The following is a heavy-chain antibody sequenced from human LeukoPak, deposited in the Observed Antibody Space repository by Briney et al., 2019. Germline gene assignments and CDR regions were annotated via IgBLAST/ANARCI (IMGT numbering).Heavy chain of an antibody. CDR3: ARDLMTSTPFDY. CDR1: GFTFSSYS. CDR2: ISSSSSYI. Sequence: GGSLRLSCAASGFTFSSYSMSWVRQAPGKGLEWVSSISSSSSYIYYADSVKGRFTISRDNAKNSLYLRMNSLRAEDTAVYYCARDLMTSTPFDYWGQGTLVTVSS. D-gene: IGHD3-16*01. V-gene: IGHV3-21*01. J-gene: IGHJ4*02.